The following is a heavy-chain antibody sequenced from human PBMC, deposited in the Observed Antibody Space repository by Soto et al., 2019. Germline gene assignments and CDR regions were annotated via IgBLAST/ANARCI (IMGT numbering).Heavy chain of an antibody. V-gene: IGHV3-30-3*01. J-gene: IGHJ5*02. CDR1: GFTFSSYA. CDR2: ISYDGSNK. D-gene: IGHD3-22*01. Sequence: GGSLRLSCAASGFTFSSYAMHWVRQAPGKGLEWVAVISYDGSNKYYADSVKGRFTISRDNSKNTLYLQMNSLRAEDTAVYYCARDGAPVLDPSITMIVNWFDPWGQGTLVTVSS. CDR3: ARDGAPVLDPSITMIVNWFDP.